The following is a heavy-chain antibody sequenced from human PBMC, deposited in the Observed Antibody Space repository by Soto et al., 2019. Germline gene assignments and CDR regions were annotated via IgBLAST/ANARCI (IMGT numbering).Heavy chain of an antibody. V-gene: IGHV3-23*01. D-gene: IGHD6-19*01. CDR2: ISGSGGST. Sequence: GGSLRLSCAASGFTFSSYAMSWVRQAPGKGLEWVSAISGSGGSTYYADSVKGRFTISRDNSKNTLYLQMNSLRAEDTAVYYCAKAVESILDAFDIWGQATMVTVSS. J-gene: IGHJ3*02. CDR3: AKAVESILDAFDI. CDR1: GFTFSSYA.